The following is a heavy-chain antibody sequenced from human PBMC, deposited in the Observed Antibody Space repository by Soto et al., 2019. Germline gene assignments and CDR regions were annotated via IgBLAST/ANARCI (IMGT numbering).Heavy chain of an antibody. Sequence: ASVKVSCKASGYTFTGYYMHWVRQAPGQGLEWMGWINPNSGGTNYAQKFQGWVTMTRDTSISTAYLQWTSLKASDTAIYFCARLTCTRAICHSQSSYYFDFWGQGTLVTVSS. CDR3: ARLTCTRAICHSQSSYYFDF. CDR2: INPNSGGT. D-gene: IGHD2-8*01. V-gene: IGHV1-2*04. J-gene: IGHJ4*02. CDR1: GYTFTGYY.